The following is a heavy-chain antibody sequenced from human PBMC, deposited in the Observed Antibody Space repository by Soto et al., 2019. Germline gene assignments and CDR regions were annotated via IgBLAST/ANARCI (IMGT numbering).Heavy chain of an antibody. V-gene: IGHV3-33*01. D-gene: IGHD2-15*01. CDR3: AGGYCSGGSCYSVDY. Sequence: PGGSLRLSCAASGFTFSSYGMHWVRQAPGKGLEWVAVIWYDGSNKYYADSVKGRFTISRGNSKNTLYLQMNSLRAEDTAVYYCAGGYCSGGSCYSVDYWGQGTLVTVSS. CDR1: GFTFSSYG. J-gene: IGHJ4*02. CDR2: IWYDGSNK.